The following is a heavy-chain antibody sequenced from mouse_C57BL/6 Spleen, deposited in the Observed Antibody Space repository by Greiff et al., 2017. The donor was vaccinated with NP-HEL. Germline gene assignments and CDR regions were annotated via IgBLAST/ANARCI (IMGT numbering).Heavy chain of an antibody. CDR3: ARGANWDVGDD. J-gene: IGHJ4*01. CDR2: IDPSDSYT. CDR1: GYTFTSYW. Sequence: QVQLQQPGAELVKPGASVKLSCKASGYTFTSYWMQWVKQRPGQGLEWIGEIDPSDSYTNYNQKFKGKATLTVDTSSSTAYMQLSSLTSEDSAVYYCARGANWDVGDDWGQGTSVTVSS. D-gene: IGHD4-1*01. V-gene: IGHV1-50*01.